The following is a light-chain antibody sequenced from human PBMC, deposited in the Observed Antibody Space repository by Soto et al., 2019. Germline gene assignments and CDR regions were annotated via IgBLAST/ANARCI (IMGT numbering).Light chain of an antibody. J-gene: IGKJ4*01. CDR2: GAS. CDR1: QSVSSN. V-gene: IGKV3-15*01. Sequence: EIVMTQSQATLSVSPGERATLSCRASQSVSSNLAWYQQKPGQAPRLLIYGASTRATVIPARFSGSGSGTAFTLTTSRLQSEDFAVYYCQQYNNWALTFGGGTKVEIK. CDR3: QQYNNWALT.